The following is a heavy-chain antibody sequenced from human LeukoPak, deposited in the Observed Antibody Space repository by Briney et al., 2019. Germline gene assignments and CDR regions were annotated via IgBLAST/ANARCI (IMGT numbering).Heavy chain of an antibody. CDR3: ARGPTVDYDILIGYYRFDN. Sequence: GSLRLSCAASGFTFSSYAMSWIRQPPGKGLEWIGEINHSGSTNYIPSLKSRVTISLDTSKNQFSLKLSSVTAADTAVYYCARGPTVDYDILIGYYRFDNWGQGTLVTVSS. V-gene: IGHV4-34*01. CDR2: INHSGST. J-gene: IGHJ4*02. D-gene: IGHD3-9*01. CDR1: GFTFSSYA.